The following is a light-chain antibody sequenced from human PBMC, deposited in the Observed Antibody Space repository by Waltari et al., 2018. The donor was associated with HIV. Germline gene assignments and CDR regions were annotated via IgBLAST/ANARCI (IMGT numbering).Light chain of an antibody. CDR3: QQSYSTPRT. Sequence: DIKMTQSPSSLSASVGDSVNITCRASQSISSYLNWYQQKPGKAPKLLTYAASSLQSGVPSRFSGSGSGTDFTLTISSLQPEDFATYYCQQSYSTPRTFGQGTKLEIK. V-gene: IGKV1-39*01. J-gene: IGKJ2*01. CDR1: QSISSY. CDR2: AAS.